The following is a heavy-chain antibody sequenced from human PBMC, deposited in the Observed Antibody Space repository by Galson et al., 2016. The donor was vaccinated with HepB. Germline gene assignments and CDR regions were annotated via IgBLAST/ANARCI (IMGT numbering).Heavy chain of an antibody. J-gene: IGHJ4*02. V-gene: IGHV4-39*01. Sequence: SETLSLTCTVSGASISSSTYYWGWIRQPPGRGLEWIGSIYYSVNTQYNPSLKSRVTMSVDTSKNQFSLKLSSVTAADTAIYYCARHKGIAVSGYAIDYWGQGTLVTVSS. D-gene: IGHD6-19*01. CDR3: ARHKGIAVSGYAIDY. CDR2: IYYSVNT. CDR1: GASISSSTYY.